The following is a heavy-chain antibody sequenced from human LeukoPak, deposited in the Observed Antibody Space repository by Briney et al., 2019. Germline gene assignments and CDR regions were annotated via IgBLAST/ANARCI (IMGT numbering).Heavy chain of an antibody. CDR2: IYYSGST. D-gene: IGHD6-13*01. CDR3: ARADSSSWNQKLGSFDY. CDR1: GGSISSYY. V-gene: IGHV4-59*08. Sequence: SETLSLTCTVSGGSISSYYWSWIRQPPGKGLEWIGYIYYSGSTNYNPSLKSRVTISVDTSKNQFSLKLSSVTAADTAVYYCARADSSSWNQKLGSFDYWGQGTLVTVSS. J-gene: IGHJ4*02.